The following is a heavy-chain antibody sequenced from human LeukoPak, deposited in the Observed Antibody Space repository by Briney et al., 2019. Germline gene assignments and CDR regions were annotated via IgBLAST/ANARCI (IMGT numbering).Heavy chain of an antibody. CDR1: AFTVSSNY. V-gene: IGHV3-53*01. CDR2: IYSGGST. CDR3: ARGEYYGSGSYSI. D-gene: IGHD3-10*01. J-gene: IGHJ4*02. Sequence: PGGYLRFSCAASAFTVSSNYMSWLRQAPGKGLEWVSVIYSGGSTYYADSVKGRFTISRDNSKNTLYLQMNSLRAEDTAVYYCARGEYYGSGSYSIWGQGTLVTVSS.